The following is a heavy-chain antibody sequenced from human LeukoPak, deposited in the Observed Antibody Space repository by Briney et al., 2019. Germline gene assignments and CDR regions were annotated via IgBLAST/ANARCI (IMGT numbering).Heavy chain of an antibody. Sequence: GGSLRLSCAASGFTFSSYSMNWVRQAPGKGLEWVSSISSSSSYIYYADSVKGRFTISRDNAKNSLYLQMNSLRAEDTAVCYCARDAPYCGGDCPIDYWGQGTLVTVSS. D-gene: IGHD2-21*02. CDR2: ISSSSSYI. V-gene: IGHV3-21*01. CDR3: ARDAPYCGGDCPIDY. CDR1: GFTFSSYS. J-gene: IGHJ4*02.